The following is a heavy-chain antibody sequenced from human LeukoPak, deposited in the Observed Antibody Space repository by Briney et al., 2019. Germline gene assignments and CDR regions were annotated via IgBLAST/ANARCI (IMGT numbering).Heavy chain of an antibody. CDR2: ISGSGGST. CDR1: GFTFSSYA. CDR3: AKDRFCSSTSCYLGFDY. Sequence: PGGSLRLSCAASGFTFSSYAMSWVRQAPGKGLEWVSAISGSGGSTYYADSVKGRFTISRDNSKNTLYLQMNSLRAEDTAVYYCAKDRFCSSTSCYLGFDYWGQGTLVTVSS. J-gene: IGHJ4*02. D-gene: IGHD2-2*01. V-gene: IGHV3-23*01.